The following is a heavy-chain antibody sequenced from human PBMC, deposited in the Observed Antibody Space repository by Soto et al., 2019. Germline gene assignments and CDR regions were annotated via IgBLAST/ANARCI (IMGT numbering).Heavy chain of an antibody. D-gene: IGHD5-12*01. J-gene: IGHJ3*02. CDR1: GRSFSPYY. CDR3: ARGRRAMATIGRGAFDI. CDR2: INHSGST. V-gene: IGHV4-34*01. Sequence: PPDTVSLTCALYGRSFSPYYWSWIRQPPGKGLEWIGEINHSGSTNYNPSLKSRVTISVDTSKNQFSLKLSSVTAADTAVYYCARGRRAMATIGRGAFDICGQGTMVTVS.